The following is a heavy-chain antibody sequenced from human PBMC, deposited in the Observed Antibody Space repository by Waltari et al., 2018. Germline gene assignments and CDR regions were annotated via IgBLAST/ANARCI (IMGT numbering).Heavy chain of an antibody. D-gene: IGHD3-3*01. V-gene: IGHV4-59*11. CDR1: GGSISSHY. CDR3: ARVLDSTAAALRGNWFDP. Sequence: QVQLQESGPGLVKPSETLSLTCTVSGGSISSHYWSWIRQPPGKGLEWIGYIYYSGSTNYNPSLKSRVTISVDTSKNQFSLKLSSVTAADTAVYYCARVLDSTAAALRGNWFDPWGQGTLVTVSS. J-gene: IGHJ5*02. CDR2: IYYSGST.